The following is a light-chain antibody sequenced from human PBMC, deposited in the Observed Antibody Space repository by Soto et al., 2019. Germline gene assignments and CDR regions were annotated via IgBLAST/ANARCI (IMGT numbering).Light chain of an antibody. Sequence: QSVLTQPASGSGSPGHSITISCTGTSSDVGGYNYVSWYQQHPGKAPKLMIYDVSNRPSGASNRFSGSKSGNTASLTISGLQAEDEADYYCSSYTSSSTLGVFGTGTKVTVL. CDR2: DVS. CDR3: SSYTSSSTLGV. J-gene: IGLJ1*01. V-gene: IGLV2-14*01. CDR1: SSDVGGYNY.